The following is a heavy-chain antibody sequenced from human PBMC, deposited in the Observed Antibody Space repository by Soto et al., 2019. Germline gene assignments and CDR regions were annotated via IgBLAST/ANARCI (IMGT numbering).Heavy chain of an antibody. J-gene: IGHJ4*02. CDR2: ISSSSSYI. D-gene: IGHD4-17*01. Sequence: GGSLRLSCAASGFTFSSYSMNWVRQAPGKGLEWVSPISSSSSYISYADSVKGRFTISRDNAKTSLYLQINSLRAEDTAVYYCARPPTTVTTNYLDYWGQGTLVTVSS. V-gene: IGHV3-21*01. CDR1: GFTFSSYS. CDR3: ARPPTTVTTNYLDY.